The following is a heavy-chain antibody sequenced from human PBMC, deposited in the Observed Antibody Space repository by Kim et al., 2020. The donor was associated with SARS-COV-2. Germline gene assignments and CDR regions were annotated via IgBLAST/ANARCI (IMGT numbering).Heavy chain of an antibody. CDR3: ARVGEWTMIVVERWAFDI. V-gene: IGHV4-31*02. Sequence: KSRVTISVDTSKNQFSLKLSSVTAADTAVYYCARVGEWTMIVVERWAFDIWGQGTMVTVSS. J-gene: IGHJ3*02. D-gene: IGHD3-22*01.